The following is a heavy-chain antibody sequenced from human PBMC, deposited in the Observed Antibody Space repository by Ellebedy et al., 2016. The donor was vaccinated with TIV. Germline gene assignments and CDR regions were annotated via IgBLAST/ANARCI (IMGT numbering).Heavy chain of an antibody. CDR3: ARGGSSGSSDY. CDR2: ISSDGSNK. CDR1: GFTFSRHG. J-gene: IGHJ4*02. D-gene: IGHD3-10*01. Sequence: GGSLRLSXVASGFTFSRHGIYWVRQAPGKGLEWVAVISSDGSNKYYADSVKGRFTISRDNSKNTLYLQMNSLRTDDMAVYYCARGGSSGSSDYWGQGTLVTVSS. V-gene: IGHV3-30*03.